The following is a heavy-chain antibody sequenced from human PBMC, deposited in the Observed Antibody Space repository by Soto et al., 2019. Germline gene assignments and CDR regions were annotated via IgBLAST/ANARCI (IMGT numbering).Heavy chain of an antibody. CDR2: IDPSDSYT. Sequence: EVQLVQSGAEVKKPGASLRISCKGSGYSFTSYWISWVRQMPGKGLEWMGRIDPSDSYTNYSPSFQGHVTISADKSISTAYLQWSSLKASDTAMYYCARQGMITRRKYGMDVWGQGTTVTVSS. CDR1: GYSFTSYW. J-gene: IGHJ6*02. CDR3: ARQGMITRRKYGMDV. V-gene: IGHV5-10-1*01. D-gene: IGHD3-16*01.